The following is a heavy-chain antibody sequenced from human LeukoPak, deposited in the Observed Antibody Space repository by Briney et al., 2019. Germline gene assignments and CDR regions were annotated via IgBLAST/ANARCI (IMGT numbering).Heavy chain of an antibody. D-gene: IGHD3-10*01. Sequence: GGSLRLSCAASGFTFSSYWMSWVRQAPGKGLEWVANIKQDGSEKYYVDSVKGRFTISRDNAKNSPYLQMNSLRAEDTAVYYCAGGDGDNQYFDYWGQGTLATVSS. CDR1: GFTFSSYW. CDR2: IKQDGSEK. V-gene: IGHV3-7*01. J-gene: IGHJ4*02. CDR3: AGGDGDNQYFDY.